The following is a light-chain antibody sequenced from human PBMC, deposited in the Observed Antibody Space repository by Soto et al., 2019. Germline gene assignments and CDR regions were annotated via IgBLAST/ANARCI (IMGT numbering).Light chain of an antibody. V-gene: IGKV1-13*02. CDR3: QQFNSYVIT. Sequence: AIQLTQSPSSLSASVGDRVTITCRASQDSTSALAWYQHKPGKAPNLLIYAASSLKSGVPSRFRGSGSGTDFTLTISSLQPEDFATYYSQQFNSYVITFGQGTRLETK. CDR1: QDSTSA. CDR2: AAS. J-gene: IGKJ5*01.